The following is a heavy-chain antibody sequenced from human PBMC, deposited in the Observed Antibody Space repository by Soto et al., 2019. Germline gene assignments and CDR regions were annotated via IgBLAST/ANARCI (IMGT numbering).Heavy chain of an antibody. J-gene: IGHJ4*02. CDR1: GFTFSSYG. Sequence: QVQLVESGGGVVQPGRSLRLSCAASGFTFSSYGMHWVRQAPGKGLEWVAVISYDGSNKYYADSVKGRFTISRDNSKNTLYLQMNSLRAEDTAVYYCAKDPRFDPVMWGQGTLVTVSS. V-gene: IGHV3-30*18. CDR3: AKDPRFDPVM. CDR2: ISYDGSNK. D-gene: IGHD3-9*01.